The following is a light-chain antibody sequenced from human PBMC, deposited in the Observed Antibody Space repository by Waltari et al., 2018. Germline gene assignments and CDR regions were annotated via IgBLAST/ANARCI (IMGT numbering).Light chain of an antibody. CDR2: KAS. CDR1: QSISSW. Sequence: DIQMTQSPSTLSAPVGDRVTITCRASQSISSWLAWYQQKPGKAPKLLIYKASSLESGVPSRFSGSGSGTEFTLTISSLQPDDFATYYCQQYNSYPWTFGQGTKVEIK. J-gene: IGKJ1*01. CDR3: QQYNSYPWT. V-gene: IGKV1-5*03.